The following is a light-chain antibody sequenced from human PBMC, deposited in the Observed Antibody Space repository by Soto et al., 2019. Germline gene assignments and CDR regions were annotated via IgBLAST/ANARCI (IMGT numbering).Light chain of an antibody. V-gene: IGLV2-14*01. Sequence: QSALTQPASVSGSPGQSITISCTGTSSDVGGYNYVSWYQQHPGKAPKLMIYEDSNRPSGVSHRFSGSKSGNTASLTISGLQADDAADYYCSSYTSSSTLVFGTGTKVTVL. CDR3: SSYTSSSTLV. CDR2: EDS. CDR1: SSDVGGYNY. J-gene: IGLJ1*01.